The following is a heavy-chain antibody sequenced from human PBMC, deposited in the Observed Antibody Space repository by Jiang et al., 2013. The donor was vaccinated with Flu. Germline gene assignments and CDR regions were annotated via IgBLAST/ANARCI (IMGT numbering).Heavy chain of an antibody. V-gene: IGHV1-2*02. Sequence: QLVESGAEVKNPGASVKVSCKTSGYTFTGYYVHWVRQAPGQGLEWMGWINPNSGGTNYAQKFQGRVTMTRDTSISTAYMELSRLRSDDTAVYYCARGSKRYYGMDVWGQGTTVTVSS. CDR2: INPNSGGT. CDR3: ARGSKRYYGMDV. J-gene: IGHJ6*02. CDR1: GYTFTGYY.